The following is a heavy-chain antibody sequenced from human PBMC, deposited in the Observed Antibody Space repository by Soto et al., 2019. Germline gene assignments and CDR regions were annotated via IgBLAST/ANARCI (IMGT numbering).Heavy chain of an antibody. CDR2: IKSKTDGGTT. CDR1: GFTFSYAW. V-gene: IGHV3-15*07. Sequence: EVLLVESGGDLAKPGGSLRLSCAVSGFTFSYAWMNWVRQAPGRGLEWVGRIKSKTDGGTTDYAAPVKGRFTISRDDSRNMLFPQMSSLKTQDQAIYYCATGREDLPHWGPGTRVTVSS. J-gene: IGHJ4*02. CDR3: ATGREDLPH.